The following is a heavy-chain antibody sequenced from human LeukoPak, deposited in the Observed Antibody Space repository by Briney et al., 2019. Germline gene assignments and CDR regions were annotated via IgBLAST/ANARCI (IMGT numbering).Heavy chain of an antibody. V-gene: IGHV4-38-2*02. CDR3: ARSGYSNFDY. CDR1: GYSISSGYY. D-gene: IGHD3-3*01. J-gene: IGHJ4*02. CDR2: IYHSGST. Sequence: SETLSLTCTVSGYSISSGYYWGWIRQPPGKGLEWIGSIYHSGSTYFNPSLKSRVTISLDTSKNQFSLKLSSVTAADTAVYYCARSGYSNFDYWGQGTLVTVSS.